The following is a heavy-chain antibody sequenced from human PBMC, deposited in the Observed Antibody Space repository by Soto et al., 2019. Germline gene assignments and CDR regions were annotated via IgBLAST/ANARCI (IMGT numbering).Heavy chain of an antibody. CDR3: ARDQLEGNWFDP. D-gene: IGHD1-1*01. V-gene: IGHV4-30-2*01. CDR1: GGSISSGGYS. Sequence: QLQLQESGSGLVKPSQTLSLTCAVSGGSISSGGYSWNWIRQPPGKGLEWIGYILHSGSTYYHPSPKVRVTISLDKCKNKSSLKLTSVTAADTAVYYCARDQLEGNWFDPWGQGTLGTVSS. CDR2: ILHSGST. J-gene: IGHJ5*02.